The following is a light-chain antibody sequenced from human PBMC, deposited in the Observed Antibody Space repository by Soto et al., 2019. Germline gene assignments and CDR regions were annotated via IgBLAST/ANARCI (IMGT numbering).Light chain of an antibody. Sequence: IVMTQSPATLSVSPGERATLSCRASQSVSSNLAWYQQKPGQAPRLLIYGASTRATAIPARFSGSGSGTEVTLTISSLQSEDFAVYYCQQYNNWPPYTFGQGTKLEIK. V-gene: IGKV3-15*01. J-gene: IGKJ2*01. CDR3: QQYNNWPPYT. CDR2: GAS. CDR1: QSVSSN.